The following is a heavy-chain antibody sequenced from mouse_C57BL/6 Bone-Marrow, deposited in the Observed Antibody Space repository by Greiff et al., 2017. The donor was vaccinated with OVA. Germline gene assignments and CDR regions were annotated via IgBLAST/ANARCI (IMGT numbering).Heavy chain of an antibody. CDR3: ARSSPYWYFDV. J-gene: IGHJ1*03. Sequence: VKLMESGAELVRPGTSVKVSCKASGYAFTNYLIEWVKQRPGQGLEWIGVINPGSGGTNYNEKFKGKATLTADKSSSTAYMQLSSLTSEDSAVYFCARSSPYWYFDVWGTGTTVTVSS. V-gene: IGHV1-54*01. D-gene: IGHD1-1*01. CDR2: INPGSGGT. CDR1: GYAFTNYL.